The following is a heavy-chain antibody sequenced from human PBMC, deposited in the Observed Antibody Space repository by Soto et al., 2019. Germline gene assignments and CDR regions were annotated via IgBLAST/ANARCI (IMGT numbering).Heavy chain of an antibody. CDR2: LHYRWTS. CDR3: ARRTTAVAQQRFDY. CDR1: GGSISSRSYF. D-gene: IGHD6-19*01. Sequence: QLQLQESGPGLVKPSETLSLTCTVSGGSISSRSYFWGWIRQPPGRGLERIGSLHYRWTSHYNPSLKTRITTSFDTSKNQFSLKLTSVTAAVTAVYFCARRTTAVAQQRFDYWGRGTLVTVSS. J-gene: IGHJ4*01. V-gene: IGHV4-39*01.